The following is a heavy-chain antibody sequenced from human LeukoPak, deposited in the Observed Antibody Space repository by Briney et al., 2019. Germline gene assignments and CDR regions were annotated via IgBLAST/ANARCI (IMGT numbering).Heavy chain of an antibody. CDR2: INHSGST. D-gene: IGHD5-18*01. V-gene: IGHV4-34*01. J-gene: IGHJ5*02. CDR1: GGSFSGYY. Sequence: SETLSLTCAVYGGSFSGYYWSWIRQPPGKGLEWIGEINHSGSTNYNPSLKSRVTISVDTSKNQFSLKLSSVTAADTAVYYCARGWIQLWLPRRVDWFDHWGQGTLVTVSS. CDR3: ARGWIQLWLPRRVDWFDH.